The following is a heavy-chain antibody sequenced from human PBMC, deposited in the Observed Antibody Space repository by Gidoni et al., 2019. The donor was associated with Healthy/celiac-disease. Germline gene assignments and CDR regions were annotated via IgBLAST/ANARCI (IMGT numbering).Heavy chain of an antibody. J-gene: IGHJ4*02. CDR1: GFPFSSYA. CDR3: AKADYYDSRYFDY. CDR2: ISGSGGST. Sequence: EMQLVESGGGLVPPGGSLRLSCAASGFPFSSYAMSWVRQAPGKGLVWVSAISGSGGSTYYADSVKGRFTISRDNSKNTLYLQMNSLRAEDTAVYYCAKADYYDSRYFDYWGQGTLVTVSS. D-gene: IGHD3-22*01. V-gene: IGHV3-23*04.